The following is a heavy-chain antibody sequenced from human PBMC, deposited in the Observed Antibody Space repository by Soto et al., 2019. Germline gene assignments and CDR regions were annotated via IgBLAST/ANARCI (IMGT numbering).Heavy chain of an antibody. CDR3: ATGASRNFFDY. J-gene: IGHJ4*02. CDR2: ISGDGSSV. CDR1: GFIFSNNW. V-gene: IGHV3-74*01. D-gene: IGHD3-3*01. Sequence: LGGSLRLSCAASGFIFSNNWMHWVRQTPEEGLVWVSRISGDGSSVYYEDSVRSRFIISRDNTRNTLYLHMDSLRAEDKGVYYCATGASRNFFDYWGLGTLVTVSS.